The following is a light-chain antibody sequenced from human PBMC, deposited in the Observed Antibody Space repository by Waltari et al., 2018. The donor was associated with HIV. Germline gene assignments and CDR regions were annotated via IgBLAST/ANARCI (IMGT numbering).Light chain of an antibody. J-gene: IGKJ3*01. CDR2: AAS. V-gene: IGKV1-39*01. CDR1: QSIGNF. CDR3: QQSYGTPLT. Sequence: DIQMTQSPSSLSASVGDRLTMTCRASQSIGNFLNWYQQGPGKAPKLLIYAASSLQSGVPSRFSGSGSGTDFTLTISSLQPEDFATYYCQQSYGTPLTFGPGTKVDIK.